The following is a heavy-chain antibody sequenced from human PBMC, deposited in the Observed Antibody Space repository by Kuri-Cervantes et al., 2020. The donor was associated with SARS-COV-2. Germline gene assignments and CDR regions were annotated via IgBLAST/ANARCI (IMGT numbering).Heavy chain of an antibody. CDR2: INSSSSYI. CDR1: GFTFSSYS. Sequence: GESLKISCAASGFTFSSYSMNWVRQAPGKGLEWVSSINSSSSYIYYADSVKGRFTISRDNAKNSLYLQMNSLRAEDTAVYYCATGRDCSSTSCHRDYWGQGTLVTVSS. V-gene: IGHV3-21*01. D-gene: IGHD2-2*01. J-gene: IGHJ4*02. CDR3: ATGRDCSSTSCHRDY.